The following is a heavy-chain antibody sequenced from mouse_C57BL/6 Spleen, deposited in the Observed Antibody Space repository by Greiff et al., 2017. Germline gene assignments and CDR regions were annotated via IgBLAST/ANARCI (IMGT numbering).Heavy chain of an antibody. V-gene: IGHV5-6*02. J-gene: IGHJ2*01. CDR2: ISSGGSYT. Sequence: DVMLVESGGDLVKPGGSLKLSCAASGFTFSSYGMSWVRQTPDKRLEWVATISSGGSYTYYPDSVKGRFTISRDNAKNTLYLQMISLKSEDTAMYYCARQTAQAYYFDYWGQGTTLTVSS. CDR3: ARQTAQAYYFDY. D-gene: IGHD3-2*02. CDR1: GFTFSSYG.